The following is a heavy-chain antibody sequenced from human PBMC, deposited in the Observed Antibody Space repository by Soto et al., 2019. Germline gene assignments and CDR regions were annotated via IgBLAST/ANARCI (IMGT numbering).Heavy chain of an antibody. Sequence: SETLSITCTVSGDSISSSTYYWGWISQPPGKGLEWIGSIYYSGKTYYNPSLKSRVTISLDTSKSQFSLKLNSVTAADSAVYFCARLEGLATISYYFDFWGPGALVTVSS. CDR2: IYYSGKT. J-gene: IGHJ4*02. V-gene: IGHV4-39*01. CDR1: GDSISSSTYY. D-gene: IGHD3-9*01. CDR3: ARLEGLATISYYFDF.